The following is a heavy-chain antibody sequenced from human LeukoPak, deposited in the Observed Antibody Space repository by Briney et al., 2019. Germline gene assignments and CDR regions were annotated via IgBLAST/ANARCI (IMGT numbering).Heavy chain of an antibody. J-gene: IGHJ4*02. CDR1: GFTFSSYD. V-gene: IGHV3-23*01. D-gene: IGHD2-15*01. CDR2: IRRGVGST. CDR3: ARDNRRVVVVAATHGY. Sequence: GGSLRLSCAASGFTFSSYDLSWVRQAPGKGLECVSAIRRGVGSTYYADSVKGRFTISRDNSKNTLYLQMNSLRAEDTAVYYCARDNRRVVVVAATHGYWGQGTLVTVSS.